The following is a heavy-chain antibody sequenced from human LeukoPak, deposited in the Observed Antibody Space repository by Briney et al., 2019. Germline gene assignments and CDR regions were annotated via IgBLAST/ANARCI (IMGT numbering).Heavy chain of an antibody. V-gene: IGHV4-31*03. CDR3: ASRGSGSGSYSLFDY. D-gene: IGHD3-10*01. CDR1: GGSISSGGSY. Sequence: PSQTLSLTCTVSGGSISSGGSYWSWIRQHPGKGLECIGYVYYGGSTYYNPSLKSRVTISLDTSKNQFSLKLTSVTAADTAVYYCASRGSGSGSYSLFDYWGQGTLVTVSS. CDR2: VYYGGST. J-gene: IGHJ4*02.